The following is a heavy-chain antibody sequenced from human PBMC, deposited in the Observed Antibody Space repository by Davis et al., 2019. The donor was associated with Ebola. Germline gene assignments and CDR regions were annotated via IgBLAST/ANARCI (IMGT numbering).Heavy chain of an antibody. CDR1: GFTFSSYW. V-gene: IGHV3-7*01. D-gene: IGHD5/OR15-5a*01. CDR3: ARGSTLALYYFDY. J-gene: IGHJ4*02. CDR2: IKQDGSEK. Sequence: GESLKISCAASGFTFSSYWMSWVRQAPGKGLEWVANIKQDGSEKYYVDSVKGRFTISRDNAKNSLYLQMNSLRAEDTAVYYCARGSTLALYYFDYWGQGTLVTVSS.